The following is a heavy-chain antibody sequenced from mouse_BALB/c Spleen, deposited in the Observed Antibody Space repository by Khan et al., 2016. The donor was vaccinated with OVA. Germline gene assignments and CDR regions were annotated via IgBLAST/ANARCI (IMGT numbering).Heavy chain of an antibody. Sequence: QIQLVQSGPELKKPGETVKISCKASGYIFTNYGMNWINQAPGKGLKWMGWINTNTGESTYAEQFKGRFAFSFETSASTAYLQMNNLKNDDTATYFCAIHYYGPWFAYWGQGTLVTVSA. D-gene: IGHD1-2*01. V-gene: IGHV9-3*02. CDR2: INTNTGES. J-gene: IGHJ3*01. CDR3: AIHYYGPWFAY. CDR1: GYIFTNYG.